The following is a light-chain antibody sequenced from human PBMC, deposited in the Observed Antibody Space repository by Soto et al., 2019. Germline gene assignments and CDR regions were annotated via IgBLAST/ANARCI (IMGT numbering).Light chain of an antibody. V-gene: IGKV3-20*01. Sequence: EIVLTQSPGTLSLSPGERATLSCRASQSVSSGYLAWYQQKPGQAPRLLIYVASTRATGIPDRSSGSGSGTDFTLTISRLEPEDVAVYYCQHYDRSPPAYTFGQGPKLEIK. J-gene: IGKJ2*01. CDR3: QHYDRSPPAYT. CDR1: QSVSSGY. CDR2: VAS.